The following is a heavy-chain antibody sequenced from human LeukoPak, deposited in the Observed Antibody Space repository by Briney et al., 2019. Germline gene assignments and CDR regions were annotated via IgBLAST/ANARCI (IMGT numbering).Heavy chain of an antibody. Sequence: GSLRLSCAASGFTFSSTWMHWVRQAPGKGLVWVSRIKSDGSTSYADSVKGRFTISRDNAKNTLYLQMNSLKDEDTAVYYCVRDYFFSLDPWGQGTLVTVSS. D-gene: IGHD2/OR15-2a*01. V-gene: IGHV3-74*01. CDR3: VRDYFFSLDP. J-gene: IGHJ5*02. CDR2: IKSDGST. CDR1: GFTFSSTW.